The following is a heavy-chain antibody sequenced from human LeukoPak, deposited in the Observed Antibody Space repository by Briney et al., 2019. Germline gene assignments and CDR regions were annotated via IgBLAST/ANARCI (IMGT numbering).Heavy chain of an antibody. V-gene: IGHV3-66*01. CDR1: GVTVSSNY. CDR2: IYSGGST. J-gene: IGHJ4*02. D-gene: IGHD3-22*01. CDR3: VREYDSSGYYYFDY. Sequence: GGSLRLSCAASGVTVSSNYMSWVRQAPGQGLEWVSVIYSGGSTYYADSVKGRFTISRGNSKNTLYLQMNSLRAEDTAVYYCVREYDSSGYYYFDYWGQGTLVTVSS.